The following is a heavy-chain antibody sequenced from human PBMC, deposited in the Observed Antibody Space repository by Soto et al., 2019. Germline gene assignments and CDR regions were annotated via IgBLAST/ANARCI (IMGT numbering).Heavy chain of an antibody. CDR1: VAXNSAG. V-gene: IGHV6-1*01. CDR2: TYYRSKWYN. J-gene: IGHJ3*01. CDR3: PSDPAIMVQLERRYAFHL. Sequence: VAXNSAGWNWIRQSPSRGLEWLGRTYYRSKWYNDYAVSVKSRITINPDTSKNQFSLQLNSVTPEDTAVYYSPSDPAIMVQLERRYAFHLWGQATMVTVS. D-gene: IGHD1-1*01.